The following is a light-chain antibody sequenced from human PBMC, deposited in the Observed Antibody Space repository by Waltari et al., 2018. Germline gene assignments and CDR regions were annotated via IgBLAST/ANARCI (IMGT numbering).Light chain of an antibody. Sequence: QSALTQPPSASGSPGQSVTISCTGTSRDVGAYNYVSWYQQYPGRAPKLIIYDVVNGPSVVPDRFSGSNAGSTSSRPVSGLQGEDEADYYCSSHAGSDNWGVFGGGTKLTVL. CDR2: DVV. CDR3: SSHAGSDNWGV. CDR1: SRDVGAYNY. V-gene: IGLV2-8*01. J-gene: IGLJ2*01.